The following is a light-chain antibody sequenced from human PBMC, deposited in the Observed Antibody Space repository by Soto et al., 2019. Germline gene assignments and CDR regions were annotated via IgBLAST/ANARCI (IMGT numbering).Light chain of an antibody. Sequence: EFVLTQSPGTLSLSPGERATLSCRASQTVRNNYLTWYQQKPGQAPRRLIFGASIRATGIPGRFSGSGSGTDFTLTISRLEPEDFAVYYCQQYGSSPTTFGQGTKVDIK. J-gene: IGKJ1*01. CDR1: QTVRNNY. CDR3: QQYGSSPTT. V-gene: IGKV3-20*01. CDR2: GAS.